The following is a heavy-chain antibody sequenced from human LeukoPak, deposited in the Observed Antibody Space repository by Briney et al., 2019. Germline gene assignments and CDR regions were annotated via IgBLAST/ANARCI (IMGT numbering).Heavy chain of an antibody. J-gene: IGHJ4*02. CDR1: GYTFSGYY. CDR3: AREVPAAIRSFFDY. Sequence: ASVKVSCKASGYTFSGYYMHWVRQAPGQGLEWMGWINPNSGGTNYAQKFQGRVTMTRDTSISTAYMELSRLRSDDTAVYYCAREVPAAIRSFFDYWGQGTLVTVSS. CDR2: INPNSGGT. V-gene: IGHV1-2*02. D-gene: IGHD2-2*02.